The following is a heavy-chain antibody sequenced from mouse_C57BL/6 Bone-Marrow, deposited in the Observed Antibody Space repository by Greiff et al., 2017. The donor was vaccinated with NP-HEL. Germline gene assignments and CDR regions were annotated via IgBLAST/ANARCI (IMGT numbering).Heavy chain of an antibody. CDR1: GYTFTNYW. Sequence: QVQLQQSGAELVRPGTSVKMSCKASGYTFTNYWIGWAKQRPGHGLEWIGDIYPGGGYTNYNEKFKGKATLTADKSSSTADIQFSSLTSEDSAVYYCASCGYYWFAYWGQGTLVTVSA. J-gene: IGHJ3*01. CDR2: IYPGGGYT. CDR3: ASCGYYWFAY. V-gene: IGHV1-63*01. D-gene: IGHD2-3*01.